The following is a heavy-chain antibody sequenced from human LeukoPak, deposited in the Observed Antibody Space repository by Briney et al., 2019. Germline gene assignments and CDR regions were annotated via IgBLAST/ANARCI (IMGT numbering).Heavy chain of an antibody. CDR1: GYTFTSYD. Sequence: ASVKVSCKASGYTFTSYDINWVRQATGQGLEWMGWMNPNSGNTGYAQKFQGRVTMTRNTSISTVYMELSSLRSEDTAVYYCARAPRIVGAASWFDPWGQGTLVTVSS. J-gene: IGHJ5*02. V-gene: IGHV1-8*01. CDR3: ARAPRIVGAASWFDP. D-gene: IGHD1-26*01. CDR2: MNPNSGNT.